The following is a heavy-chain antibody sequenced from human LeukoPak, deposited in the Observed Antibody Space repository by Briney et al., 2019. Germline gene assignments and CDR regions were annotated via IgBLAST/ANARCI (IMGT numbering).Heavy chain of an antibody. Sequence: GASVKVSCKASGYTFTSYYMHWVRQAPGQGLEWMGWISAYNGNTNYGQKLQGRVTMTTDTSTSTAYMELRSLRSDDTAVYYCARDPPSDYYDILTGYGPYYYYYYYMDVWGKGTTVTVSS. CDR1: GYTFTSYY. CDR2: ISAYNGNT. J-gene: IGHJ6*03. D-gene: IGHD3-9*01. CDR3: ARDPPSDYYDILTGYGPYYYYYYYMDV. V-gene: IGHV1-18*04.